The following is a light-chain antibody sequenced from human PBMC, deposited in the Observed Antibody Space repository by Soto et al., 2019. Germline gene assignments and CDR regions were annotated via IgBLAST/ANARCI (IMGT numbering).Light chain of an antibody. J-gene: IGLJ1*01. CDR1: SSDGGNYIY. V-gene: IGLV2-14*01. CDR3: SSYTSNTTPFV. Sequence: QSALTQPASMSGSPGQSITISCTGTSSDGGNYIYVSWYQQHPGKAPKLMIYEVSNRPSGVSYRFSGSKSGNTASLTISGLQAEDEADYYCSSYTSNTTPFVFGTGTKLTVL. CDR2: EVS.